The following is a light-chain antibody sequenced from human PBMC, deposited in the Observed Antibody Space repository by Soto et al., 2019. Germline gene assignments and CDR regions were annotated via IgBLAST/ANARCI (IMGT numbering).Light chain of an antibody. CDR2: AAS. Sequence: IHLTLFPSSLSASLGDSLTISCRASQSISSYLNWYQQRPGKAPNLLICAASTLQSGVPSRFSGSGSGTDFTLTIRSLQPEDFATYYCQQSYTTPLTFGGGTKVDIK. CDR3: QQSYTTPLT. CDR1: QSISSY. J-gene: IGKJ4*01. V-gene: IGKV1-39*01.